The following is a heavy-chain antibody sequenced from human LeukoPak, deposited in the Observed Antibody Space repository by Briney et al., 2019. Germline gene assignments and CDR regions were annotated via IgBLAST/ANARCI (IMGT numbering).Heavy chain of an antibody. J-gene: IGHJ4*02. V-gene: IGHV4-4*02. CDR2: IYTSGST. D-gene: IGHD3-22*01. CDR3: AREADSSGGVENYFDY. CDR1: GGSISSSNW. Sequence: SETLSLTCAVSGGSISSSNWWSWVRQPPGKGLEWIGRIYTSGSTNYNPSLKSRVTISVDTSKNQFSLKLSSVTAADTAVYYCAREADSSGGVENYFDYWGQGTLVTVSS.